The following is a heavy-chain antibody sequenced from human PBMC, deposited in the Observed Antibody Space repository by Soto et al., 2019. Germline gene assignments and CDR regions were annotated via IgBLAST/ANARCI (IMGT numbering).Heavy chain of an antibody. CDR2: IYWDDDK. CDR3: AHVLDGDYPFDY. Sequence: QITLKESGPTLVKPTQTLTLTCTFSGFSLSTSGVGVGWIRQPPGKALEWLALIYWDDDKRYSPSLKSRLTTTKDTPKNQVVLTMTNMDPVDTATYYCAHVLDGDYPFDYWGQGTLVTVSS. V-gene: IGHV2-5*02. D-gene: IGHD4-17*01. CDR1: GFSLSTSGVG. J-gene: IGHJ4*02.